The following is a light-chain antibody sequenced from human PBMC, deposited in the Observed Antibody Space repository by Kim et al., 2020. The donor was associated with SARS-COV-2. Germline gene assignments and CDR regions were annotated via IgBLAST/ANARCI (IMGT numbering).Light chain of an antibody. CDR3: QQYYSYPPT. J-gene: IGKJ1*01. CDR1: QDVGSY. CDR2: ATS. V-gene: IGKV1-8*01. Sequence: GDRVTMTCRASQDVGSYLAWHQQKPGKAPKLLIYATSALQSGVPSRFSGSGSGTDFTLTISCLQSEDFATYYCQQYYSYPPTFGQGTKVDIK.